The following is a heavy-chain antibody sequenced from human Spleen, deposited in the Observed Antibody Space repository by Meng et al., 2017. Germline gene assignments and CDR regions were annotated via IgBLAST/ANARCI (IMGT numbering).Heavy chain of an antibody. CDR1: GFTFSSYN. J-gene: IGHJ3*01. V-gene: IGHV3-74*03. CDR2: INTDASIT. CDR3: ARDIPATASALDV. Sequence: GESLKISCAASGFTFSSYNMHWVRQTPGEGLVWVSRINTDASITTYADSVKGRFTISRDDAKNTVYLQMNSLRAEDTAVYYCARDIPATASALDVWGQGTMVTVSS. D-gene: IGHD2-2*01.